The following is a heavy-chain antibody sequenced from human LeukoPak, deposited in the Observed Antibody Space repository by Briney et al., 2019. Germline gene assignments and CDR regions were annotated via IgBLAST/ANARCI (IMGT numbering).Heavy chain of an antibody. Sequence: ASVKVSCNASGYTFTSEGMSWVGQAPGQGLEWKGWISAYNGNTNYAQKLQGRVTMTTDTSTSTAYMELRSLRSDDTAVYYCARVRYDSSGYGDYWGQGTLVTVSS. CDR3: ARVRYDSSGYGDY. CDR1: GYTFTSEG. CDR2: ISAYNGNT. V-gene: IGHV1-18*01. D-gene: IGHD3-22*01. J-gene: IGHJ4*02.